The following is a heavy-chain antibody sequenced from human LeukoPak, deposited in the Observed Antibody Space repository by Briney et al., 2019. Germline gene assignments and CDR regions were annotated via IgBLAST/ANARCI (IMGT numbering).Heavy chain of an antibody. J-gene: IGHJ4*02. CDR2: ISGSGGST. CDR1: GFTFSSYA. CDR3: AKEGGGVLLWFGELLFPCDY. Sequence: QAGGSLRLSCAASGFTFSSYAMSWVRQAPGKGLEWVSAISGSGGSTYYADSMKGRFTISRDNSKNTLYLQMNSLRAEDTAVYYCAKEGGGVLLWFGELLFPCDYWGQGTLATVSS. D-gene: IGHD3-10*01. V-gene: IGHV3-23*01.